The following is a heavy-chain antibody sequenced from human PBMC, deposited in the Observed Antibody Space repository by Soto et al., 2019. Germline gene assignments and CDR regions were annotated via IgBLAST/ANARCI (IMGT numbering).Heavy chain of an antibody. CDR1: GFTFSSYG. CDR3: SGYGRLDY. D-gene: IGHD5-12*01. CDR2: ISYDGSNK. V-gene: IGHV3-30*03. J-gene: IGHJ4*02. Sequence: PGGSLRLSCAASGFTFSSYGMHWVRQAPGKGLEWVAVISYDGSNKYYADSVKGRFTISRDNSKNTLYLQMNSLRAEDTAVYYCSGYGRLDYWGQGTLVTVSS.